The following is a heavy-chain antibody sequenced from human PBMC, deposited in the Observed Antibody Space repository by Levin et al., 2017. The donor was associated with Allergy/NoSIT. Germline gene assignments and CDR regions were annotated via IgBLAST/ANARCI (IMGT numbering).Heavy chain of an antibody. CDR3: ARTAGNQRHDLDY. V-gene: IGHV3-30*03. D-gene: IGHD1-1*01. J-gene: IGHJ4*01. CDR2: LSYDGTTE. CDR1: GFTFEYHG. Sequence: QSGGSLRLSCVGSGFTFEYHGIHWVRQAPGKGLEWVSVLSYDGTTEYYADSVKGRLTMSRDNSKNTVSLQIERLRLDDTAVYYCARTAGNQRHDLDYWGQGTLVTVSS.